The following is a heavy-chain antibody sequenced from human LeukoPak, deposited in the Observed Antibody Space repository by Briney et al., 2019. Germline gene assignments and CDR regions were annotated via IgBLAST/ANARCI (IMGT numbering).Heavy chain of an antibody. J-gene: IGHJ4*02. CDR1: GFTFSNNA. CDR2: INSDGSTT. Sequence: GGSLRLSCAASGFTFSNNAMSWVRQAPGKGLVWVSRINSDGSTTTYADSVKGRFTVSRDNAKNTLYLQMNSLRAEDTAVYYCARSLGGGDCYWGQGALVTVSS. CDR3: ARSLGGGDCY. V-gene: IGHV3-74*01. D-gene: IGHD2-21*02.